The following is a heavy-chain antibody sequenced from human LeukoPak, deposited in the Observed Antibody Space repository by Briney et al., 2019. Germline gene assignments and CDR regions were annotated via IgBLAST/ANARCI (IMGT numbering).Heavy chain of an antibody. J-gene: IGHJ6*02. Sequence: GGSLRLSCAASGFIFSEQYMSWIRQAPGKGLEWVSGISGSAINTYYADSVKGRFTISRDNSKNTLYLQMNSLRAEDTAVYYCAGGSSATYYYYYGMDVWGQGTTVTVSS. V-gene: IGHV3-23*01. CDR3: AGGSSATYYYYYGMDV. CDR2: ISGSAINT. D-gene: IGHD2-15*01. CDR1: GFIFSEQY.